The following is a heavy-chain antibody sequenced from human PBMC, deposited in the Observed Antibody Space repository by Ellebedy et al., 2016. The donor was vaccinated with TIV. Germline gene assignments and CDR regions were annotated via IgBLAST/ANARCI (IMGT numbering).Heavy chain of an antibody. CDR3: ARDTRYY. CDR2: ISYDGTNT. D-gene: IGHD3-3*01. J-gene: IGHJ4*02. Sequence: GESLKISCAASGFTFSNFAMQWVPQAPGKVLEWVSFISYDGTNTYYADSVKGRFTISRDNSKNTLFLQMDSLRAEDTAIYYCARDTRYYWGQGTLLTVSS. V-gene: IGHV3-30-3*01. CDR1: GFTFSNFA.